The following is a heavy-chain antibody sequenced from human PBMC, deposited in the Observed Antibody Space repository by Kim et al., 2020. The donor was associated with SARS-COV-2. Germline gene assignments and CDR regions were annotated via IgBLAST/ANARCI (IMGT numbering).Heavy chain of an antibody. V-gene: IGHV7-4-1*02. Sequence: TNTGNPTYAQGFTGRFVFSLDTSVSTAYLQISSLKAEDTAVYYCAREHDYWGQGTLVTVSS. CDR3: AREHDY. CDR2: TNTGNP. J-gene: IGHJ4*02.